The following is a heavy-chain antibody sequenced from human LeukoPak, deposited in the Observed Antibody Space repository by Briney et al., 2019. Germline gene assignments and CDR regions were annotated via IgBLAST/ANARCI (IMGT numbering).Heavy chain of an antibody. D-gene: IGHD4-11*01. J-gene: IGHJ4*02. V-gene: IGHV3-66*01. Sequence: GGSLRLSCAASGFTFTSYEMNWVRQAPGKGLEWVSIIYSGGSTYNADSVKGRFTISRDNSKNTLYLQMNSLRAEDTAVYYCAREGTVRGQGTLVTVSS. CDR2: IYSGGST. CDR3: AREGTV. CDR1: GFTFTSYE.